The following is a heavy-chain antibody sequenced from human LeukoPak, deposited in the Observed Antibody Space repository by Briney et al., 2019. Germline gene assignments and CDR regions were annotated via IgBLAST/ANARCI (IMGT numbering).Heavy chain of an antibody. CDR1: GGSISSSSYY. Sequence: SETLSLTCTVSGGSISSSSYYWGWIRQPPGKGLEWIGSIYYSGSTYYNPSLKSRVTISVDTSKYQFSLKLSSVTAADTAVYYCARRTVVPPGAFDIWGQGTMVTVSS. D-gene: IGHD4-23*01. CDR3: ARRTVVPPGAFDI. CDR2: IYYSGST. V-gene: IGHV4-39*01. J-gene: IGHJ3*02.